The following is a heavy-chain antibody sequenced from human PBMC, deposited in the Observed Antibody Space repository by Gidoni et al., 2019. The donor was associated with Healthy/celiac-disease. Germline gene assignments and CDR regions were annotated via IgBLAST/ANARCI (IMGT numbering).Heavy chain of an antibody. Sequence: QLQLQESGSGLVQPSETLSLTCTVSGGPISSSSYYWGWIRQPPGKGLEWIGSIYYSGSTYYNPSLKSRVTISVDTSKNQFSLKLGSVTAADTAVYYCASWACSGGSCYFDYWGQGTLVTVSS. D-gene: IGHD2-15*01. CDR1: GGPISSSSYY. CDR2: IYYSGST. J-gene: IGHJ4*02. CDR3: ASWACSGGSCYFDY. V-gene: IGHV4-39*01.